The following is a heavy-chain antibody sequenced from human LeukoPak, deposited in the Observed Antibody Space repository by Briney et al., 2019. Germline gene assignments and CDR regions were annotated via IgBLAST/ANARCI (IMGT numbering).Heavy chain of an antibody. J-gene: IGHJ6*02. V-gene: IGHV1-18*01. D-gene: IGHD3-3*01. CDR1: GYTFTSYG. Sequence: ASVKVSCKASGYTFTSYGISWVRQAPGQGLEWMGWISAYNGNTNYAQKLQGRVTMTTDTSTSTAYMELRSLRSDDTAVYYCARDSGTHDFWSGYRNYYYYGMDVWGQGTTVTVSS. CDR2: ISAYNGNT. CDR3: ARDSGTHDFWSGYRNYYYYGMDV.